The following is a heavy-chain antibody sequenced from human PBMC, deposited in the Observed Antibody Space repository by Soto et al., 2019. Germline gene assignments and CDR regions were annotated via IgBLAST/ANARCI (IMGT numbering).Heavy chain of an antibody. V-gene: IGHV4-30-4*01. CDR1: GGSISSGDYY. D-gene: IGHD2-8*01. Sequence: QVQLQESGPGLVKPSQTLSLTCTVSGGSISSGDYYWSWIRQPPGKGLEWIGYIYYSGSTYYNPSRMSRVTISVDTSKNQFSLKLSSVTAADTAVYYCARDTDCTNGVCLYGMDVWGQGTTVTVSS. J-gene: IGHJ6*02. CDR3: ARDTDCTNGVCLYGMDV. CDR2: IYYSGST.